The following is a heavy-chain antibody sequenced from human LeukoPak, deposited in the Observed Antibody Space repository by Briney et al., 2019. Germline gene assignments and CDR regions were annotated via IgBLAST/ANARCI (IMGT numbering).Heavy chain of an antibody. V-gene: IGHV4-31*03. CDR3: ASRSGWNWGYFDY. CDR2: IYYSGST. Sequence: SEALSLTCTVSGGSISSGGYYWSWIRQHPGKGLEWIGYIYYSGSTYYNPSLKSRVTISVDTSKNQFSLKLSSVTAADTAVYYCASRSGWNWGYFDYWGQGTLVTVSS. CDR1: GGSISSGGYY. J-gene: IGHJ4*02. D-gene: IGHD7-27*01.